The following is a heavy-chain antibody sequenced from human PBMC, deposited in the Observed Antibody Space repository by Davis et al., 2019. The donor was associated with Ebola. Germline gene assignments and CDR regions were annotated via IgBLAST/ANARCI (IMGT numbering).Heavy chain of an antibody. V-gene: IGHV4-31*03. D-gene: IGHD3-10*01. CDR1: GGSISSSSYY. Sequence: PSETLSLTCTVSGGSISSSSYYWSWIRQHPGKGLEWIGYIYYSGSTYYNPSLKSRVTISVDTSKNQFSLKLSSVTAADTAVYYCARAGVYRPYYFDYWGQGTLVTVSS. CDR2: IYYSGST. CDR3: ARAGVYRPYYFDY. J-gene: IGHJ4*02.